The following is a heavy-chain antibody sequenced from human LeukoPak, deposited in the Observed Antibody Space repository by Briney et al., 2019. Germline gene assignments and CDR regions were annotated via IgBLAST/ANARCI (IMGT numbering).Heavy chain of an antibody. J-gene: IGHJ6*02. CDR1: GGTFSSYA. V-gene: IGHV1-69*13. Sequence: SVKVSCKASGGTFSSYAISWVRPAPGQGLEWMGGIIPLFGTANYAQKCQGRVTITADESKSTAYMELSSLRSEDTAVYYCARDQNIVVVPDATPGMDVWGQGTTVTVSS. CDR3: ARDQNIVVVPDATPGMDV. D-gene: IGHD2-2*01. CDR2: IIPLFGTA.